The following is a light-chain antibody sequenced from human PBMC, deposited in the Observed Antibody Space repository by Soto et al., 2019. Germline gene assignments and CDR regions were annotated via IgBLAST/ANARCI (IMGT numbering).Light chain of an antibody. Sequence: EIVLTQSPGTLSLSPGERATLSCRASQSVSNNYLAWYQQKPGQAPRLLIYGASNRATGIPDRFSGSGSGTDFTLTISRLEPEDFAVYYCQQRSNWPRTFGPGTKVDIK. J-gene: IGKJ3*01. CDR3: QQRSNWPRT. CDR2: GAS. V-gene: IGKV3D-20*02. CDR1: QSVSNNY.